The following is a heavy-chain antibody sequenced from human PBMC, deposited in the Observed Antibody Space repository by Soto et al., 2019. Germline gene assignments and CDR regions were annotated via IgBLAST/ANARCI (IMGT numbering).Heavy chain of an antibody. D-gene: IGHD7-27*01. Sequence: GGSLRLSCAASGFTFSSYSMNWVRQAPGKGLEWVSSISSSSSYIYYADSVKGRFTISRDNAKNSLYLQMNSLRAEDTAVYYCARDRAPQTGDDAFDIWGQGTMVTVSS. CDR2: ISSSSSYI. J-gene: IGHJ3*02. CDR1: GFTFSSYS. V-gene: IGHV3-21*01. CDR3: ARDRAPQTGDDAFDI.